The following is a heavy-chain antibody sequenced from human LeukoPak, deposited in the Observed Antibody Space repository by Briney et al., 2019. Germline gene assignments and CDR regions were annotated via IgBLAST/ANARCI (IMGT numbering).Heavy chain of an antibody. CDR3: ARGTY. V-gene: IGHV1-18*01. CDR2: ISPYNGKT. Sequence: ASVKVSCKASGHTFTSYGINWVRQAPGQGLEWMGWISPYNGKTKYSQKIQDRVTMTTDTFTTTAYLDLGSLRSDDTAVYYCARGTYWGQGTLVTVSS. J-gene: IGHJ4*02. CDR1: GHTFTSYG.